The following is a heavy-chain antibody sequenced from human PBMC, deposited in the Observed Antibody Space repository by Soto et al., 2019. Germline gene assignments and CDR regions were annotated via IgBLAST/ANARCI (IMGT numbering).Heavy chain of an antibody. V-gene: IGHV3-74*01. J-gene: IGHJ2*01. CDR1: GFTFSSYY. CDR2: ISGDESST. D-gene: IGHD2-2*01. Sequence: EVQLVESGGGLVQPGRSLRLSCAASGFTFSSYYMHWVRQVPGKGRVWVSRISGDESSTSYADSVKGRFTISRANAKNTLSLLMNSLTAESTALYFCPSVGSCISTSFISSFDLWALGTLVIFSS. CDR3: PSVGSCISTSFISSFDL.